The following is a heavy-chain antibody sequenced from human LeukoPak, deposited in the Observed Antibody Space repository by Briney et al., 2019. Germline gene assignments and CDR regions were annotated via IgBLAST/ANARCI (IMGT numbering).Heavy chain of an antibody. CDR3: ARGGIAAAAGDY. Sequence: ASVKVPCKASGYTFTSYDINWVRQATGQGLEWMGWMNPNSGNTGYAQKFQGRVTMTRNTSISTAYMELSSLRSEDTAVYYCARGGIAAAAGDYWGQGTLVTVSS. V-gene: IGHV1-8*01. D-gene: IGHD6-13*01. J-gene: IGHJ4*02. CDR1: GYTFTSYD. CDR2: MNPNSGNT.